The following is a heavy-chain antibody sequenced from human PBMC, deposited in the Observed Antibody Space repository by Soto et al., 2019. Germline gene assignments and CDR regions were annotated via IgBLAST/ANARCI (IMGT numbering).Heavy chain of an antibody. V-gene: IGHV4-4*02. Sequence: QVQKQESGPRLEKPSGGTLSLTCAVSGASITSSNWWTWLRQAPGKGLEWIGELWPSGVANYNPSLQNRVTISVDKFTNRPSLKLTLMTAADSAIYYCARCVHCSNGGPFDPWGQGTLVTVSS. CDR1: GASITSSNW. CDR2: LWPSGVA. D-gene: IGHD2-8*01. CDR3: ARCVHCSNGGPFDP. J-gene: IGHJ5*02.